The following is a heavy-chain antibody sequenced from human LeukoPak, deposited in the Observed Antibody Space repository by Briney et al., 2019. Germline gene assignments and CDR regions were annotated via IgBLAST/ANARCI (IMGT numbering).Heavy chain of an antibody. Sequence: PSETLSLTCTVSGYSISSGYYWGWIRQPPGKGLEWIGSIYHSGSTYYNPSLKSRVTISVDTSKNQFSLKLSSVTAADTAVYYCARVRGGSSHYYFDYWGQGTLVTVSS. V-gene: IGHV4-38-2*02. CDR2: IYHSGST. CDR1: GYSISSGYY. CDR3: ARVRGGSSHYYFDY. D-gene: IGHD2-15*01. J-gene: IGHJ4*02.